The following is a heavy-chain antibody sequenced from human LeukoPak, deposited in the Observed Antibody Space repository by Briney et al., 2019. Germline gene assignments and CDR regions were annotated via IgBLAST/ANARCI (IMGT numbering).Heavy chain of an antibody. V-gene: IGHV3-7*01. J-gene: IGHJ2*01. D-gene: IGHD2-15*01. CDR2: IKQDGSEK. Sequence: GGSLRLSCAASGFTFSSYWMSWVRQAPGKGLEWVANIKQDGSEKYYVDSVKGRFTISRDNAKNSLYLQMNSLRAEDTAVYYCARIKRLLPPTTHYRYFDLWGRGTLVTVSS. CDR3: ARIKRLLPPTTHYRYFDL. CDR1: GFTFSSYW.